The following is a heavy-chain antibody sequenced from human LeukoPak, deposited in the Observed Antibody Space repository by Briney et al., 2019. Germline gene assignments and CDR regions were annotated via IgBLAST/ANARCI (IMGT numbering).Heavy chain of an antibody. CDR3: AAGAAAGTMGDY. V-gene: IGHV1-58*02. CDR1: GFTFTSSA. D-gene: IGHD6-13*01. Sequence: SVKVSCKASGFTFTSSAMQWVRQARGQRLEWIGWIVVGSGNTNYAQKFQERVTITRDMSTSTAYMELSSLRSEDTAVYYCAAGAAAGTMGDYWGQGTLATVSS. CDR2: IVVGSGNT. J-gene: IGHJ4*02.